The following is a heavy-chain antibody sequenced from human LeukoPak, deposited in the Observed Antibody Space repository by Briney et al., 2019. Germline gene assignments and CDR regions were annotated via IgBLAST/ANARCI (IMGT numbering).Heavy chain of an antibody. CDR2: ISSSSSYI. V-gene: IGHV3-21*01. Sequence: GGSLRLSRAASGFTFSSYNMNWVRQAPGKGLEWVSSISSSSSYIYYADSVKGRFTISRDNAKNSLYLQMNSLRAEDTAVYYCARGGLGYSYSNYWGQGTLVTVSS. CDR3: ARGGLGYSYSNY. J-gene: IGHJ4*02. CDR1: GFTFSSYN. D-gene: IGHD5-18*01.